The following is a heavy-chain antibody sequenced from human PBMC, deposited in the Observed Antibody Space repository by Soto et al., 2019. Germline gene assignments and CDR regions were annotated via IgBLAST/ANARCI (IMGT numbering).Heavy chain of an antibody. J-gene: IGHJ5*01. CDR3: ARGRYCLNGKCFPNWFDS. V-gene: IGHV4-30-4*01. CDR2: IYKSTTT. CDR1: GDSISTVDYF. Sequence: SETLSLTCSVSGDSISTVDYFWAWIRQPPGQALEYIGYIYKSTTTYYNPSFESRVAISLDTSKSQFSLTVTSVTAADTAVYFCARGRYCLNGKCFPNWFDSWGQGTLVTVSS. D-gene: IGHD2-15*01.